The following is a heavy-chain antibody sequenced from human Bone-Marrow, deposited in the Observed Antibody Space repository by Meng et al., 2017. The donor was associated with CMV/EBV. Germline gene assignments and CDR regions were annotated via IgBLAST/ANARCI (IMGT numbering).Heavy chain of an antibody. J-gene: IGHJ3*02. D-gene: IGHD1-26*01. CDR2: IYYSGST. V-gene: IGHV4-39*07. Sequence: SETLSLTCTVSGGSISSSSYYWGWIRQPPGKGLEWIGSIYYSGSTYYNPSLKSRVTISVDTSKNQFSLKLSSVTAADTALYYCARVRYYGAFDIWGQGTMVTVSS. CDR3: ARVRYYGAFDI. CDR1: GGSISSSSYY.